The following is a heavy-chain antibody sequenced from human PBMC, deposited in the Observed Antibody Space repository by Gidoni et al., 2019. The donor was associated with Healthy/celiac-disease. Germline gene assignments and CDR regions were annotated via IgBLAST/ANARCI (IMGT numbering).Heavy chain of an antibody. D-gene: IGHD6-19*01. CDR3: AKGWPGYSSGWEIDY. V-gene: IGHV3-23*01. CDR2: ISGSGGST. J-gene: IGHJ4*02. Sequence: EVQLLESGGGLVQPGGSLRLPCAAYGFTVRSYAMSWVRQAPGKGLELVSAISGSGGSTYYADSVKSRFSISRDNSKNTLYLQMNSLSAEDTAVYYCAKGWPGYSSGWEIDYWGQGTLVTVSS. CDR1: GFTVRSYA.